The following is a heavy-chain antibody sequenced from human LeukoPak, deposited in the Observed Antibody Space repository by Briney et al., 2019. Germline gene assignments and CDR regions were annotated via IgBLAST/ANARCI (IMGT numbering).Heavy chain of an antibody. D-gene: IGHD6-13*01. CDR3: NTAAGDYYYYYYMDV. CDR1: GFTFSSYA. J-gene: IGHJ6*03. V-gene: IGHV3-64*01. CDR2: ISSNGGST. Sequence: PGGSLRLSCAASGFTFSSYAMHWVRQAPGKGLEYVSAISSNGGSTYYANSVKGRFTISRDNSKNTLYLQMNSLRAEDTAVYYCNTAAGDYYYYYYMDVWGKGTTVTVSS.